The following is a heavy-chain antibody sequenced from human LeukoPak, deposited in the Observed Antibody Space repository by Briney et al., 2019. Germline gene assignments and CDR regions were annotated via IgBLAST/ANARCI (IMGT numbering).Heavy chain of an antibody. Sequence: GGSLRLSCAASGFTFSSYEMNWVRQAPGKGLEWVSYISSSDNTIYYADSVKGRFTISRDNAKNSLYLQMNSLRAEDTAVYYCARVSSSSLFDYWGRGTLVTVSS. CDR3: ARVSSSSLFDY. CDR1: GFTFSSYE. CDR2: ISSSDNTI. V-gene: IGHV3-48*03. J-gene: IGHJ4*02. D-gene: IGHD6-6*01.